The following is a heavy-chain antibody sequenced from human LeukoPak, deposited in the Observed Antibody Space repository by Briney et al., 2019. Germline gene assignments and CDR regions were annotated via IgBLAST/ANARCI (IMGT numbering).Heavy chain of an antibody. D-gene: IGHD1-26*01. CDR1: GFTFTRSA. V-gene: IGHV3-30*02. CDR2: IQYDGDNK. J-gene: IGHJ4*02. CDR3: AKRWDSTWSYFDL. Sequence: GGSLRLSCVASGFTFTRSAMHWVRQAPGKGLEWVAFIQYDGDNKYYADSVKGRFTISRGDSQNTLYLQMNSLTVEDTAVYYCAKRWDSTWSYFDLWGQGTLVTVSS.